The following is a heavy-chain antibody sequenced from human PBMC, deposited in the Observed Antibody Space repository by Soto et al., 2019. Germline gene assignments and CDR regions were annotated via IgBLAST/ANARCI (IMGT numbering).Heavy chain of an antibody. V-gene: IGHV3-30-3*01. Sequence: QVQLVESGGVGVHPGRSLRLSCAASGFTFSSYAMHWVRQAPGKGLEWVAVMSYDGSNRYYADSVKGRFTISRDNSNNTLYLQMNSTSAEATAVYYCTRYRRPGSNGVCYPYDAFDIWGQGTMVTVSS. D-gene: IGHD2-8*01. CDR2: MSYDGSNR. CDR3: TRYRRPGSNGVCYPYDAFDI. CDR1: GFTFSSYA. J-gene: IGHJ3*02.